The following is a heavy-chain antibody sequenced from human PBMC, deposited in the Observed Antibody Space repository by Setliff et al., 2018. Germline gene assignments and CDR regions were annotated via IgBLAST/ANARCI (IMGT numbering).Heavy chain of an antibody. D-gene: IGHD2-2*01. CDR2: IRPHNGNT. V-gene: IGHV1-18*01. CDR1: GYTFTNYG. CDR3: ARFGGSCSSSSCYASDL. J-gene: IGHJ3*01. Sequence: ASVKVSCKASGYTFTNYGITWVRQAPGQGLEWMGWIRPHNGNTAYAQKFQDRVILTTDTSTTTVYMELRSLRSDDTAVYFCARFGGSCSSSSCYASDLWGQGTMVTVSS.